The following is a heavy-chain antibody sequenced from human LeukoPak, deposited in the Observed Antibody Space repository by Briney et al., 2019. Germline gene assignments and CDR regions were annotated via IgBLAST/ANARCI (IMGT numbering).Heavy chain of an antibody. V-gene: IGHV3-30*04. J-gene: IGHJ4*02. CDR3: ARVYGDYETVDY. CDR2: ISYDGSNK. D-gene: IGHD4-17*01. Sequence: GALRLSCAASGFTFSSYAMHWVRQAPGKGLEWVAVISYDGSNKYYADSVKGRFTISRDNSKNTLYLQMNSLRAEDTAVYYCARVYGDYETVDYWGRGPWSPSPQ. CDR1: GFTFSSYA.